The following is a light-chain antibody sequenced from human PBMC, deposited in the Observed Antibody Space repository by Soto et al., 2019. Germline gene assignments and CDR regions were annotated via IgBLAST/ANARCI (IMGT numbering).Light chain of an antibody. J-gene: IGLJ1*01. V-gene: IGLV2-14*01. Sequence: QSALTQPASVSGSLGQSITISCTGTTRDIAGYNYISWYQQLPGKAPKLMIYQVTIRPSGISNRFSGSKSGNTASLTISGLQAEDEADYYCTSFSSSTSLYVFGTGTKVNV. CDR1: TRDIAGYNY. CDR2: QVT. CDR3: TSFSSSTSLYV.